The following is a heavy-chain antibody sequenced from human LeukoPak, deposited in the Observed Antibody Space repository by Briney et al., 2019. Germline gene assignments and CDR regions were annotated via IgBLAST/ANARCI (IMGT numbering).Heavy chain of an antibody. Sequence: PGGSLRLSCAASGFTFSNHGMNWVRQAPGKGLEWLSGVSPPGGGTYYADSVKGRFTISRDDSKNTLSPQMNSLRVEDTAVYYCARDLAWGAFGYWGQGTLVTVSS. D-gene: IGHD3-16*01. CDR2: VSPPGGGT. CDR1: GFTFSNHG. J-gene: IGHJ4*02. CDR3: ARDLAWGAFGY. V-gene: IGHV3-23*01.